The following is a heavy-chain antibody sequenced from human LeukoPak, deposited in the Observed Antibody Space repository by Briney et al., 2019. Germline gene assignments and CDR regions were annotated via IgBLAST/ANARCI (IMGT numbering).Heavy chain of an antibody. CDR1: GYSISSGYY. V-gene: IGHV4-38-2*02. CDR3: ARGLDLVSTPFDY. CDR2: IYHSGST. J-gene: IGHJ4*02. D-gene: IGHD2-15*01. Sequence: SETLSLTCTVSGYSISSGYYWGWIRQPPGKGLEWIGSIYHSGSTYYNPSLKSRVTISVDTSKNQFSLKLSSVTAADTAVYYCARGLDLVSTPFDYWGQGTLVTVSS.